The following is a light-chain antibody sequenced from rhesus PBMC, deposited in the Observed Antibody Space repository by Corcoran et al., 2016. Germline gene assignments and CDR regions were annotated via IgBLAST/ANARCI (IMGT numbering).Light chain of an antibody. Sequence: DIQLTQSPSSLSASVGDRVTITCRASQGISSYLAWYQQKSGKAPKLLIFNASRLQSGVPSRFRGSGSGIEFTLTSSRLQPEDFATYYCQQRNTFPFTFGPGTKLDIK. CDR2: NAS. CDR3: QQRNTFPFT. V-gene: IGKV1-38*02. J-gene: IGKJ3*01. CDR1: QGISSY.